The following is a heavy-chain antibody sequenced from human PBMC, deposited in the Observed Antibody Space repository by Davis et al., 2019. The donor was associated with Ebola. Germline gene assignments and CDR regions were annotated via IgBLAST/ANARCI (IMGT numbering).Heavy chain of an antibody. D-gene: IGHD2-2*01. J-gene: IGHJ3*01. CDR3: ARGGLVPAALYL. Sequence: PSETLSLTCTVSGVSISRHYWSWIRQPPGKRLEWIGSIYYTGSAYYNSSLASRATISGDTSKKQFSLRLSSVTAADSAVYYCARGGLVPAALYLWGQGTMVTVSS. V-gene: IGHV4-59*11. CDR2: IYYTGSA. CDR1: GVSISRHY.